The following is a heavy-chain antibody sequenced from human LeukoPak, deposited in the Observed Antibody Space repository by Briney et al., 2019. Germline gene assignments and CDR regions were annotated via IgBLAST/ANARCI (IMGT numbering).Heavy chain of an antibody. CDR3: AGYSYGRGLDY. CDR2: IYYSGST. J-gene: IGHJ4*02. D-gene: IGHD5-18*01. CDR1: GGSISSYF. V-gene: IGHV4-59*08. Sequence: SETLSLTCTVSGGSISSYFWSWIRQPPGKGLEWIGYIYYSGSTNYNPSLKSRVTISVDTSKNQFSLKLSSVTAADTAVYYCAGYSYGRGLDYWGQGTLVTVSS.